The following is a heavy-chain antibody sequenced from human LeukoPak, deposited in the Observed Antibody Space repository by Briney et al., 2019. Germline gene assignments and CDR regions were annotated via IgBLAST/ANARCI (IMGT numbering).Heavy chain of an antibody. CDR1: GGSISSYY. Sequence: SETLSLTCTVSGGSISSYYWSWIRQPPGKGLEWIGYIYYGGSTNYNPSLKSRVTISVDTSKNQFSLKLSSVTAADTAVYYCARWGGAFDYWGQGTLVTVSS. CDR3: ARWGGAFDY. D-gene: IGHD1-26*01. V-gene: IGHV4-59*01. J-gene: IGHJ4*02. CDR2: IYYGGST.